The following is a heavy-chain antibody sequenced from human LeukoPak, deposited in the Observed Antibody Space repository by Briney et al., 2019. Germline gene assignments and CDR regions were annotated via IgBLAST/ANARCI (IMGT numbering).Heavy chain of an antibody. CDR3: AREMSTGKYFDY. Sequence: SQTLSLTCTVSGGSISSGDYYWSWIRQPPGKGLEWIGYIYYSGSTYYNPSLKSRVTISVDTSKNQFSLKLSSVTAADTAVYYCAREMSTGKYFDYWGQGTLVTVSS. CDR2: IYYSGST. V-gene: IGHV4-30-4*08. J-gene: IGHJ4*02. CDR1: GGSISSGDYY.